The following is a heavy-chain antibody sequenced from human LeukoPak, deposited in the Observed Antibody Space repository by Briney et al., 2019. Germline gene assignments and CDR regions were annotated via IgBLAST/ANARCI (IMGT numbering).Heavy chain of an antibody. CDR3: ATSRSLDY. CDR1: GFTFSNYA. V-gene: IGHV3-23*01. J-gene: IGHJ4*02. CDR2: ISGSGSST. Sequence: PGGSLRLSCAASGFTFSNYAMTWVRQAPGKGLEWVSGISGSGSSTYYADSVKGRLTLSRDYPKNTLYLQMNSLRVEDTAVYYCATSRSLDYWGQGTLVTVSS.